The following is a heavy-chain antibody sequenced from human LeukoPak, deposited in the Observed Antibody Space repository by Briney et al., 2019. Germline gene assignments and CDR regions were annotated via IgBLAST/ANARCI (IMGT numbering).Heavy chain of an antibody. D-gene: IGHD3-9*01. CDR2: ISWNSGSI. Sequence: PGRSLRLSCAASGFTFDDYAMHWVRQAPGKGLEWVSGISWNSGSIGYADSVKGRFTISRDNAKNSLYLQMNSLRAEDTALYYCAKDFFESQGHAFDIWGQGTMVTVSS. CDR1: GFTFDDYA. CDR3: AKDFFESQGHAFDI. J-gene: IGHJ3*02. V-gene: IGHV3-9*01.